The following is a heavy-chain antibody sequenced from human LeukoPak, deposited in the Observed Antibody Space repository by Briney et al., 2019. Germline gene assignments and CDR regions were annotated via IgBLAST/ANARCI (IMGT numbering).Heavy chain of an antibody. Sequence: GASVKVSCKASGYTFTSYDINWVRQATGQGLEWMGWMNPNSGNTGYAQKFQGRVTMTRNTSISTAYMELSSLRSEDTAVYYCARDLEWFNWSDPWGQGTLVTVSS. D-gene: IGHD3-3*01. CDR2: MNPNSGNT. CDR3: ARDLEWFNWSDP. J-gene: IGHJ5*02. V-gene: IGHV1-8*01. CDR1: GYTFTSYD.